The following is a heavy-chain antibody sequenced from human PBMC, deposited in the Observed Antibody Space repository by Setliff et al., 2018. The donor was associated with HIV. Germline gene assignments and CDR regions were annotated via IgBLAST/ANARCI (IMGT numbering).Heavy chain of an antibody. CDR2: INPQTGGT. J-gene: IGHJ4*02. Sequence: ASVKVSCKAPGYTLSSHYIHWVRQAPGHRPEWVGWINPQTGGTNFAQKFQGRITMTSDTSVNTVFIELSRLKSDDTALYYCARDLRNSNTLFGVLNFVFDLWGQGTLVTVSS. V-gene: IGHV1-2*02. CDR1: GYTLSSHY. D-gene: IGHD3-3*01. CDR3: ARDLRNSNTLFGVLNFVFDL.